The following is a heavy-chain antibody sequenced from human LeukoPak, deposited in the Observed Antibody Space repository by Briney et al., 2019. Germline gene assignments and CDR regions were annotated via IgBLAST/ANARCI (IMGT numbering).Heavy chain of an antibody. D-gene: IGHD1-14*01. CDR1: GGSISSYY. V-gene: IGHV4-59*01. CDR3: ARDGARTGPYYFDY. Sequence: PSGTLSLTCTVSGGSISSYYWSWIRQPPGKGLEWIGYIYYSGSTNYNPSLKSRVTISVDTSKNQFSLKLSSVTAADTAVYYCARDGARTGPYYFDYWGQGTLVTVSS. CDR2: IYYSGST. J-gene: IGHJ4*02.